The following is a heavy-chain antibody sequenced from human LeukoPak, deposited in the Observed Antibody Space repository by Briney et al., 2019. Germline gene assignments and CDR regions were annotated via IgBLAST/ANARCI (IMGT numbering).Heavy chain of an antibody. CDR2: ISSNSAYL. D-gene: IGHD2-15*01. V-gene: IGHV3-21*01. CDR1: GFTFSDYS. CDR3: ARAHCSGRGCYQRYDGFDI. J-gene: IGHJ3*02. Sequence: GGSLRLSCAASGFTFSDYSMNWVRQAPGKGLEWVSSISSNSAYLYYVDSLRGRFTVSRDNAKSSLSLQMNSLRVEDTAVYYCARAHCSGRGCYQRYDGFDIWGQGTVVTVSS.